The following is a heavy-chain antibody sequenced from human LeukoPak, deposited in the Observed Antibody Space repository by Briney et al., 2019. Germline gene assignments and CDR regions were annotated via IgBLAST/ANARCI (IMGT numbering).Heavy chain of an antibody. CDR1: GFTFSTYS. Sequence: GGSLRLSCAASGFTFSTYSMNWVRLAPGKGLEWVSSISSGSSYIYYADSVKGRFTISRDNAKNSMYLQMNNLTAEDTAVYYCARPQMATNYYYYYDMDVWGQGTTVTVSS. D-gene: IGHD5-24*01. CDR3: ARPQMATNYYYYYDMDV. V-gene: IGHV3-21*01. J-gene: IGHJ6*02. CDR2: ISSGSSYI.